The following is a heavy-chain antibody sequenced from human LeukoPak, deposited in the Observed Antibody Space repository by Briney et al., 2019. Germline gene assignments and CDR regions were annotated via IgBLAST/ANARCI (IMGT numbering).Heavy chain of an antibody. J-gene: IGHJ6*02. CDR3: AKDLAYYDFWSGYLTDAYSYYCMDV. D-gene: IGHD3-3*01. Sequence: GGSLRLSCLTSGFTFSTNAMSWVRQAPGKGMEWVSAISGSGGSTYYADSVKGRFTISRYNSKNTLYLQMNSLRAEDTAVYYCAKDLAYYDFWSGYLTDAYSYYCMDVCGQGTTVTVSS. V-gene: IGHV3-23*01. CDR2: ISGSGGST. CDR1: GFTFSTNA.